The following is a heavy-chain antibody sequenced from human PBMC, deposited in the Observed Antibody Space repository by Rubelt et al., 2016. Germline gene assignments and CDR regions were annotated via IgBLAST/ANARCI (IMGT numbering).Heavy chain of an antibody. V-gene: IGHV4-34*01. CDR2: INHSGST. J-gene: IGHJ4*02. CDR3: ARGYCSGGSCYAFFDY. CDR1: GGSFSGYY. Sequence: QVQLQQWGAGLLKPSETLSLTCAVYGGSFSGYYWSWIRQPPGKGLEWIGEINHSGSTTYNPSLNRRVTISVYTSKNQFSRKLSSVTAADTAGYYCARGYCSGGSCYAFFDYWGQGTLVTVSS. D-gene: IGHD2-15*01.